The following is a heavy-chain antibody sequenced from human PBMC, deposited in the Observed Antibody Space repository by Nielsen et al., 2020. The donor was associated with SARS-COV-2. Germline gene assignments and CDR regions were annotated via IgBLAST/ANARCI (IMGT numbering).Heavy chain of an antibody. CDR1: GFTFSSLW. J-gene: IGHJ3*01. CDR2: INPDGSEK. Sequence: GGSLRLSCAASGFTFSSLWMSWVRQVPGKGLEWVADINPDGSEKFYVDSEKGRFTISRDNAKNSMSLQMNSLRVEDTAVYYCARDWSRAADVWGQGTMVTVSS. V-gene: IGHV3-7*01. D-gene: IGHD2-15*01. CDR3: ARDWSRAADV.